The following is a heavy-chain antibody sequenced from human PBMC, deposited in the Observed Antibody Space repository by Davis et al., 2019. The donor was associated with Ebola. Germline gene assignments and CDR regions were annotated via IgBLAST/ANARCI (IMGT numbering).Heavy chain of an antibody. CDR2: INPSGGTT. CDR1: GYTLVSYY. D-gene: IGHD6-13*01. V-gene: IGHV1-46*01. Sequence: ASVKVSCKASGYTLVSYYAHWVRQAPGQGLEWMGIINPSGGTTTYAQKFQGRVTMTRDTSTNTLYMELSSLRSDDTAVYYCARGLSIAAAHYYYYGMDVWGQGTTVTFSS. J-gene: IGHJ6*02. CDR3: ARGLSIAAAHYYYYGMDV.